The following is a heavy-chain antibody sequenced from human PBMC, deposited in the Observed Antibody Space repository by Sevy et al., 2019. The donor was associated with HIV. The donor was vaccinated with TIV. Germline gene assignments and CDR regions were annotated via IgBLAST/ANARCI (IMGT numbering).Heavy chain of an antibody. CDR2: LSFGCGEI. V-gene: IGHV3-23*01. D-gene: IGHD2-8*01. CDR3: AREGCTKPHYY. J-gene: IGHJ4*02. CDR1: GFTFSKYS. Sequence: GGSLRLSCAASGFTFSKYSMSWVRQPPGKGLEWVSTLSFGCGEINHADSVKGRFTISRDNSKNWLYLQMNNLRAEDTAVYYCAREGCTKPHYYWGQGTLVTVSS.